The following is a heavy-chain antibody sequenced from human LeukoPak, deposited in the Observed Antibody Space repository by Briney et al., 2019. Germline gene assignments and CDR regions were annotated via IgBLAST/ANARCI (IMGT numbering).Heavy chain of an antibody. CDR2: IYHSGST. J-gene: IGHJ2*01. D-gene: IGHD3-22*01. Sequence: SETLSLTCAVSGYSISSGYYWGWIRQPPGKGLEWIGSIYHSGSTYYNPSLRGRDTISVDTSKNQFSLKLSSVTAADTAVYYCARRGYYDISGSGSYWYFDLWGRGTLVTVSS. CDR3: ARRGYYDISGSGSYWYFDL. CDR1: GYSISSGYY. V-gene: IGHV4-38-2*01.